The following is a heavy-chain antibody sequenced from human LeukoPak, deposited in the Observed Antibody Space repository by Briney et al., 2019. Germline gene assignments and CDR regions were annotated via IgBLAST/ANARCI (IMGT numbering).Heavy chain of an antibody. D-gene: IGHD3-10*01. J-gene: IGHJ4*02. V-gene: IGHV3-23*01. CDR1: GFTFSSYV. CDR2: ISGSGFST. Sequence: GGSLRLSCAASGFTFSSYVMTWVRQAPGKGLEWVSSISGSGFSTYYADSVKGRFTISRDNSKNTLYLQMNSLRAEDTAVYYCAKDNGYGSGSSDWGQGTLVTVSS. CDR3: AKDNGYGSGSSD.